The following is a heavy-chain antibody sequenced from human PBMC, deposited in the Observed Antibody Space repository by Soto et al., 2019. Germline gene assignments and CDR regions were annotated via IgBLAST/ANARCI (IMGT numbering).Heavy chain of an antibody. V-gene: IGHV4-59*08. CDR1: SDSISSYY. Sequence: QVQLQESGPGLVRPSETLSLTCTVSSDSISSYYWIWIRQSPGKGLEWIGYTDYSGNTNYNPSLKCRVTISGDTSKTLFSLRLSSVTAADTAVYYCARAVGDPLYDLDYWGQGTLVTVSS. D-gene: IGHD6-19*01. J-gene: IGHJ4*02. CDR2: TDYSGNT. CDR3: ARAVGDPLYDLDY.